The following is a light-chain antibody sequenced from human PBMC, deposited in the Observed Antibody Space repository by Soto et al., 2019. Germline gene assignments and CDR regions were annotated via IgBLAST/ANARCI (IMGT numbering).Light chain of an antibody. CDR3: QHYNSYSEA. V-gene: IGKV1-5*01. CDR2: GAV. J-gene: IGKJ1*01. CDR1: QSISTW. Sequence: DTPMTQSPSTLSASVGDRVTITCRASQSISTWLAWYQQKPGKAPKLLILGAVILQSGVPSRFSGSGSGTEFTLTISSLQPDDFATYYCQHYNSYSEAFGQGTKVDIK.